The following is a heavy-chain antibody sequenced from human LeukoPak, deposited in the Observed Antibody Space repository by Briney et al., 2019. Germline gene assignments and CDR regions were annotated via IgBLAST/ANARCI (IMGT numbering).Heavy chain of an antibody. CDR1: GGSISSSSYY. Sequence: PSETLSLTCTVSGGSISSSSYYWGWIRQPPGKGLEWIGSIYYSGSTYHNSSLKSRVTISIDTSKNQFSLKLSSVTAADTAVYYCARGDIAAAPYYFDYWGQGTLVTVSS. D-gene: IGHD6-13*01. V-gene: IGHV4-39*07. J-gene: IGHJ4*02. CDR3: ARGDIAAAPYYFDY. CDR2: IYYSGST.